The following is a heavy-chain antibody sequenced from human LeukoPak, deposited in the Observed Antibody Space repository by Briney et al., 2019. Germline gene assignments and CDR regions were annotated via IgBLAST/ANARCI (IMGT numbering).Heavy chain of an antibody. CDR3: ARGPYYYGSRSYYEDYYYYYYMDV. D-gene: IGHD3-10*01. CDR2: MNPKSGST. CDR1: GYTFTSYD. Sequence: ASVKVSCKASGYTFTSYDINWVRQATGQGLERMGWMNPKSGSTGYAQKFQGRVTMTRDTSISTAYMELRSLRSEDTAVYYCARGPYYYGSRSYYEDYYYYYYMDVWAKGTTVTVSS. V-gene: IGHV1-8*01. J-gene: IGHJ6*03.